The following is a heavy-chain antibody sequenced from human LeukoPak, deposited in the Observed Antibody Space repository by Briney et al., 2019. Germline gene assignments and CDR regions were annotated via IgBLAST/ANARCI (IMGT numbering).Heavy chain of an antibody. CDR3: AREKRSAY. CDR1: GFTFSNYW. D-gene: IGHD6-25*01. J-gene: IGHJ4*02. Sequence: GGSLRLSCVASGFTFSNYWMSWVRQAPGKGLEWVANIKQDGSEKYYGDSVKGRFTISRDNATNSLYLQMSSLSAEDAAVYYCAREKRSAYWGQGTLVTVSS. CDR2: IKQDGSEK. V-gene: IGHV3-7*01.